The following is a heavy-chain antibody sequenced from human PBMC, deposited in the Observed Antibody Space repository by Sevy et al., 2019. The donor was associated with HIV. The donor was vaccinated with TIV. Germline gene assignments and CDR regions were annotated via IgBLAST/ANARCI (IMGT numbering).Heavy chain of an antibody. CDR3: ARAFSTDPKNYYYYGMDV. D-gene: IGHD2-2*01. CDR2: ISSSGSTI. J-gene: IGHJ6*02. CDR1: GFTFSDYY. Sequence: LSLTCAASGFTFSDYYMSWIRQAPGKGLEWVSYISSSGSTIYYADSVKGRFTISRDNAKNSLYLQMNGLRAEDTAVYYCARAFSTDPKNYYYYGMDVWGQGTTVTVSS. V-gene: IGHV3-11*01.